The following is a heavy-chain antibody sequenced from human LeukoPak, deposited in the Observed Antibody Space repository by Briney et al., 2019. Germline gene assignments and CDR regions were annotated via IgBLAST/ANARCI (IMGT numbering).Heavy chain of an antibody. Sequence: SVSVSCTASGGGFNSHILNGGRQAPGGGLEWRGRIIPMGNLAHYSHKFQGRVMISADKSRRTAYMELRSLTSDDTAVYYCARGKYCSGGECYSVRTSYDGFDTWGQGAVVSVSS. CDR2: IIPMGNLA. CDR1: GGGFNSHI. J-gene: IGHJ5*02. CDR3: ARGKYCSGGECYSVRTSYDGFDT. V-gene: IGHV1-69*02. D-gene: IGHD2-15*01.